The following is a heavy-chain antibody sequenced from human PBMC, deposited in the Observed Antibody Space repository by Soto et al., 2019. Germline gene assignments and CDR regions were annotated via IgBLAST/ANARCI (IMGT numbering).Heavy chain of an antibody. CDR2: IYYSGST. CDR1: GGSISSGGYY. Sequence: SETLSLTCTVSGGSISSGGYYWSWIRQHPGKGLEWIGYIYYSGSTYYNPSLKSRVTISVDTSKNQFSLKLSSVTAADTAVYYCARDRGVPAAIQGSSWFDPWGQGTLVTVSS. D-gene: IGHD2-2*01. V-gene: IGHV4-31*03. J-gene: IGHJ5*02. CDR3: ARDRGVPAAIQGSSWFDP.